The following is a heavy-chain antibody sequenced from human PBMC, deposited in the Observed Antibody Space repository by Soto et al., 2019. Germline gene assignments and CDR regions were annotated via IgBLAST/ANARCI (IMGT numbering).Heavy chain of an antibody. Sequence: SETLSLTCTVSGASISSGDYYWSWIRQPPGKGLEWIGEINHSGSTNYNPSLKSRVTISVDTSKNQFSLKLRSVTAADTALYYCARNQPQRYCSGGTCRPAYGMDVWGQGTTVTVSS. CDR3: ARNQPQRYCSGGTCRPAYGMDV. V-gene: IGHV4-39*07. D-gene: IGHD2-15*01. CDR1: GASISSGDYY. CDR2: INHSGST. J-gene: IGHJ6*02.